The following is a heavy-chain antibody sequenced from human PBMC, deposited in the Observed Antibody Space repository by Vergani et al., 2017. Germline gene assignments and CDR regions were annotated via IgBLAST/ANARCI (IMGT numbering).Heavy chain of an antibody. D-gene: IGHD3-16*01. V-gene: IGHV3-21*02. CDR1: GFSFSSYS. CDR3: AKKSSTRGEDY. CDR2: ISGSSSYV. Sequence: EVQLVESGGGLVKPGGSLRLSCAASGFSFSSYSMNWVRQAPGKGLEWVASISGSSSYVFYRDSVEGRFTITRDNAKKSVYLQMNSLRAEDTAVYYCAKKSSTRGEDYWGQGTLVTVSS. J-gene: IGHJ4*02.